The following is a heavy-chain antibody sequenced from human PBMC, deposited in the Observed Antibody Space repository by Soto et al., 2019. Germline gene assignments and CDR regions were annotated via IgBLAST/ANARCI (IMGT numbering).Heavy chain of an antibody. J-gene: IGHJ4*02. CDR1: GGSISSSSYY. Sequence: SETLSLTCTVSGGSISSSSYYWGWIRQPPGKGLEWIGSIYYSGSTYYNPSLKSRVTISVDTSKNQFSLKLSSVTAADTAVYYCARLRYYDFWSGPRYFDYWGQGTLVTVSS. V-gene: IGHV4-39*01. CDR2: IYYSGST. CDR3: ARLRYYDFWSGPRYFDY. D-gene: IGHD3-3*01.